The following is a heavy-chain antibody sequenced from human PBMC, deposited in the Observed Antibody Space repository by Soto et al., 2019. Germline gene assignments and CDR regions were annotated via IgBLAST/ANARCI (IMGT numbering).Heavy chain of an antibody. CDR1: GYTFTSYD. Sequence: GPSVKVSCKASGYTFTSYDINWVRQATGQGLEWMGWMNPNSGNTGYAQKFQGRVTMTRNTSISTAYMELSSLRSEDTAVYYCARGSYSSSWYANWFDPWGQGTLVTVSS. D-gene: IGHD6-13*01. CDR3: ARGSYSSSWYANWFDP. CDR2: MNPNSGNT. J-gene: IGHJ5*02. V-gene: IGHV1-8*01.